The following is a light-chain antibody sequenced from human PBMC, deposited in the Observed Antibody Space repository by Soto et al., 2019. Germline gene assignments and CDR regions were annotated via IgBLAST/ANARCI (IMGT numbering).Light chain of an antibody. J-gene: IGKJ1*01. CDR2: GAS. Sequence: IVMTQSPATLSVSPGERATLSCRASQSVSSNLAWYQQKPGQAPRLLIYGASTRATGIPARFTGSGSGTEFTLTISSLQSEDLAVYYCQQYNNWPRTFGKGTKVEIK. CDR3: QQYNNWPRT. CDR1: QSVSSN. V-gene: IGKV3-15*01.